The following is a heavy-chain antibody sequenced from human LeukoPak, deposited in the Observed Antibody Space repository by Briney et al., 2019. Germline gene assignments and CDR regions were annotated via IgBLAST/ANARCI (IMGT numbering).Heavy chain of an antibody. D-gene: IGHD3-22*01. J-gene: IGHJ3*02. CDR2: ISGGGGST. CDR1: RFTFSSYA. V-gene: IGHV3-23*01. Sequence: PGGSLRLSCAASRFTFSSYAMTWVRQAPGKGLEWVSAISGGGGSTYYADSVKGRFTISRDNSKSPLYLQMSSLRAEDTAVYYCATDSSGSTDAFDIWGQGTMVTVSS. CDR3: ATDSSGSTDAFDI.